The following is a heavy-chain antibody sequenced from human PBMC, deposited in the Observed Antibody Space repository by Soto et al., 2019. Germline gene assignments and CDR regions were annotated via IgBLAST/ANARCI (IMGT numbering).Heavy chain of an antibody. CDR2: IIPIFGTA. J-gene: IGHJ6*02. CDR1: GGTFSSYA. Sequence: QVQLVQSGAEVKKPGSSVKVSCKASGGTFSSYAISWVRQAPGQGLEWMGGIIPIFGTANYAQKFQGRVTITADESTSTAYMELSSLRSEDTAVYYCARSPFPMYSSSWYSEGYYYGMDVWGQGTTVTVSS. V-gene: IGHV1-69*01. CDR3: ARSPFPMYSSSWYSEGYYYGMDV. D-gene: IGHD6-13*01.